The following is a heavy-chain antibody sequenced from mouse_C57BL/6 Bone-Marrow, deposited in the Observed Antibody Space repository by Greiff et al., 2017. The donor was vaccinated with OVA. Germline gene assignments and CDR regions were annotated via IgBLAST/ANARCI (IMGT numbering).Heavy chain of an antibody. CDR2: INPSNGGT. CDR3: ALYGNYGYAMDY. V-gene: IGHV1-53*01. CDR1: GYTFTSYW. D-gene: IGHD2-1*01. Sequence: VQLQQSGTELVKPGASVKLSCKASGYTFTSYWMHWVKQRPGQGLEWIGNINPSNGGTNYNEKFKSKATLTVDKSSSTAYMQLSSLTSEDSAVYYCALYGNYGYAMDYWGQGTSVTVSS. J-gene: IGHJ4*01.